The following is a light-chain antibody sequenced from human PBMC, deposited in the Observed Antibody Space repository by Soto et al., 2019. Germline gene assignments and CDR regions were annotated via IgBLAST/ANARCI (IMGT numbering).Light chain of an antibody. J-gene: IGKJ1*01. CDR3: QQHNTWKT. CDR2: GAY. Sequence: EIVMTQSPATLSVSPGERATLSCRASQSVSSNLAWYQQKPGQAPRLLIYGAYTRASGIPARFSGSGSGTEFTLPISRTQYDDFAVYYCQQHNTWKTFGQGTKVEI. V-gene: IGKV3-15*01. CDR1: QSVSSN.